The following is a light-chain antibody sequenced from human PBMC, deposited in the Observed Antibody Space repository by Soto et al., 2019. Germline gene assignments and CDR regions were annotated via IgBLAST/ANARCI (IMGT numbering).Light chain of an antibody. CDR2: ATS. CDR1: QDISNS. CDR3: QNYNSAPLT. J-gene: IGKJ4*01. V-gene: IGKV1-27*01. Sequence: DIQMTQSPSSLSASVGDRVTITCRASQDISNSLAWYQQKPGEVPKVLIYATSILQSGVPARFGGSGSGTDFTLTISSLQPEDVATYYCQNYNSAPLTFGGGTKVEI.